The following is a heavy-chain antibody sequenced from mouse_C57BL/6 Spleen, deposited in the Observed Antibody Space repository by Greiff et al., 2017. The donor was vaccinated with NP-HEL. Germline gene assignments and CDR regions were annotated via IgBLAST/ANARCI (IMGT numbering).Heavy chain of an antibody. V-gene: IGHV14-2*01. D-gene: IGHD1-1*01. CDR2: IDPEDGET. CDR3: ARSGSSYGYFDV. CDR1: GFNIKDYY. J-gene: IGHJ1*03. Sequence: VQLKESGAELVKPGASVKLSCTASGFNIKDYYMHWVKQRTEQGLEWIGRIDPEDGETKYAPKFQGKATITADTSSNTAYLHLSSLTAADAAVYYCARSGSSYGYFDVWGTGTTVTVSS.